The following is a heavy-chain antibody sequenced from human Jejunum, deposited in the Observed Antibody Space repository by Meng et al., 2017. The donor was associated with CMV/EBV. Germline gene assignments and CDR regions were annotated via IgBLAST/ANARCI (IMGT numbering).Heavy chain of an antibody. CDR3: SNDIPYSGQEY. CDR1: GFNFNRYA. J-gene: IGHJ4*02. V-gene: IGHV3-23*01. CDR2: ISASGDYT. D-gene: IGHD5-12*01. Sequence: LSLLASGFNFNRYALTWFRQAPGKGLEWVSAISASGDYTPTADFARGRFTISRDNSKNTLFLQMSSLRADDTAMYYCSNDIPYSGQEYWGQGTLVTVSS.